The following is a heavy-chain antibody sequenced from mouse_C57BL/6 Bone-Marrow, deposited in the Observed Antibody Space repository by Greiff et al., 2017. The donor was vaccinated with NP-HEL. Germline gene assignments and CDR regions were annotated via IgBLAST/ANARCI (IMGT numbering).Heavy chain of an antibody. CDR1: GFTFSSYG. D-gene: IGHD3-3*01. V-gene: IGHV5-6*01. CDR3: VRRFRGYYAMDY. Sequence: EVQGVESGGDLVKPGGSLKLSCAASGFTFSSYGMSWVRQTPDKRLEWVATISSGGSYTYYPDSVKGRFTFSRDNAKNTLYLQMSSLKSEDTAMYYCVRRFRGYYAMDYWGQGTSVTVSS. CDR2: ISSGGSYT. J-gene: IGHJ4*01.